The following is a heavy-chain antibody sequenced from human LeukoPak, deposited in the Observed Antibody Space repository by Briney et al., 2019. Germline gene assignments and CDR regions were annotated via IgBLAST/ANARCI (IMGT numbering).Heavy chain of an antibody. V-gene: IGHV3-30-3*01. D-gene: IGHD2-15*01. CDR2: ISYDGSNK. Sequence: GGSLRLSCAASGFTFSSYAMHWVRQAPGKGLEWVAVISYDGSNKYYADSVKGRFTISGDNSKNTLYLQMNSLRAEDTAVYYCARDAQDIVVVVAATRAHDAFDIWGQGTMVTVSS. J-gene: IGHJ3*02. CDR1: GFTFSSYA. CDR3: ARDAQDIVVVVAATRAHDAFDI.